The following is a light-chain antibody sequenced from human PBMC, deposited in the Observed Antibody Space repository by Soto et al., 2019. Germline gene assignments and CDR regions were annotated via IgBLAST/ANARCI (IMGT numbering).Light chain of an antibody. Sequence: IVMTQSPGTLSLSPGERATLSCRASQSVSSYLAWYQQKPGQAPRLLMYEASNRATGIPARFSGGGSGTDFTLTISSLEPEDFAVYYCQQRSDWPWTFGQGTKVDIK. CDR2: EAS. CDR1: QSVSSY. CDR3: QQRSDWPWT. V-gene: IGKV3-11*01. J-gene: IGKJ1*01.